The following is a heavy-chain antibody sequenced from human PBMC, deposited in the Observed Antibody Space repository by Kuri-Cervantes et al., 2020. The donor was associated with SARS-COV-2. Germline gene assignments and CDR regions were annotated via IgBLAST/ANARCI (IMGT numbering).Heavy chain of an antibody. J-gene: IGHJ3*01. CDR3: ASPSHLITGDAFDV. CDR1: GFTFSNYS. D-gene: IGHD1-14*01. Sequence: GESLKISCAASGFTFSNYSMNWVRQAPGKGLGWVSSISDSSGYIYYADSVKGRFTISRDNAKNSLYLQMNSLRVDDTAVYYCASPSHLITGDAFDVWGQGAMVTVSS. V-gene: IGHV3-21*01. CDR2: ISDSSGYI.